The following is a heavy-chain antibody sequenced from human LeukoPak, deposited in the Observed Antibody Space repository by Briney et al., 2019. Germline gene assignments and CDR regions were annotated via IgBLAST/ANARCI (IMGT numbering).Heavy chain of an antibody. D-gene: IGHD3-3*01. CDR1: GFTVSSNY. V-gene: IGHV3-66*02. Sequence: GGSLRLSCAASGFTVSSNYMSWVRQAPGKGLEWVSVIYSGGSTYYADSVKGRFTISRDNSKNTLYLQMNSLRAEDTAVYYGARPFPRAYDFDYWGQGTLVTVSS. CDR3: ARPFPRAYDFDY. J-gene: IGHJ4*02. CDR2: IYSGGST.